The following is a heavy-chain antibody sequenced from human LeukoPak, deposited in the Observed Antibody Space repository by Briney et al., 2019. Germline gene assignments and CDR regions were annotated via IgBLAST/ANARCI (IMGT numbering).Heavy chain of an antibody. V-gene: IGHV3-30*18. CDR1: RFSFSDYD. J-gene: IGHJ3*02. CDR2: ISYDGSVK. CDR3: AKFAYNWNAPDGFDM. D-gene: IGHD1-1*01. Sequence: PGGSLRLSCRASRFSFSDYDMHWVRQAPGKGLEWVAVISYDGSVKHYADSVRGGFTISRDNSKSTLFLQMNSLRTDDTSVYFCAKFAYNWNAPDGFDMWGQGTMVIVSS.